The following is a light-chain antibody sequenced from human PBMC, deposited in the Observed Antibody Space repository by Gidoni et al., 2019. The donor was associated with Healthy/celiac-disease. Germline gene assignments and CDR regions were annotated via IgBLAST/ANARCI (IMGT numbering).Light chain of an antibody. V-gene: IGLV2-23*01. CDR2: EGS. Sequence: QSALTQPASESGSPGQSITISCTGTSSDVGSYNLVSWYQQHPGKAPKLMIYEGSKRPSGVSNRFSGSKSGNTASLTISGLQAEDEADYYCCSYAGSSMGVFGTGTKVTVL. J-gene: IGLJ1*01. CDR3: CSYAGSSMGV. CDR1: SSDVGSYNL.